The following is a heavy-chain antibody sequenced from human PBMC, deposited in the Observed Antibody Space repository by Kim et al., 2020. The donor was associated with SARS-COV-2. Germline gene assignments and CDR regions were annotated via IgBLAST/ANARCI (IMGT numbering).Heavy chain of an antibody. V-gene: IGHV3-21*01. Sequence: GGSLRLSCAASGFTFSSYSMNWVRQAPGKGLEWVSSISSSSSYIYYADSVKGRFTISRDNAKNSLYLQMNSLRAEDTAVYYCARDGADILTGYFVEYYYYGVDVWGQGTTVTVSS. CDR1: GFTFSSYS. D-gene: IGHD3-9*01. CDR3: ARDGADILTGYFVEYYYYGVDV. J-gene: IGHJ6*02. CDR2: ISSSSSYI.